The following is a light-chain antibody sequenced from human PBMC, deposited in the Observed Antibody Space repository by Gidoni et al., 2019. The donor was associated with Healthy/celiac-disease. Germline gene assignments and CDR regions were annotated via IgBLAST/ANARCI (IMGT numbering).Light chain of an antibody. Sequence: EIVLTQSPGTLSLSPGERATLSCRASQSVSSSYLAWYQQKPGQAPRRLIYGASSRATGIPDRFSGSGSGTDFTLTISRLEPEDFAVYYCQQYGSRRLLTFGGGTKVEIK. CDR3: QQYGSRRLLT. CDR2: GAS. CDR1: QSVSSSY. V-gene: IGKV3-20*01. J-gene: IGKJ4*01.